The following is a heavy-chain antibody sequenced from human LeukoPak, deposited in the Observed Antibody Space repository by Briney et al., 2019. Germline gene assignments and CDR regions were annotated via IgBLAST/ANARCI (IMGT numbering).Heavy chain of an antibody. J-gene: IGHJ4*02. D-gene: IGHD5-18*01. CDR1: GGTFSSYA. CDR3: ARSGDEDTAMSIDY. V-gene: IGHV1-69*04. CDR2: IIPILGIA. Sequence: TVKVSCKASGGTFSSYAISWVRQAPGQGLEWMGRIIPILGIANYAQKFQGRVTITADKSTSTAYMELSSLRSEDTAVYYCARSGDEDTAMSIDYWGQGTLVTVSS.